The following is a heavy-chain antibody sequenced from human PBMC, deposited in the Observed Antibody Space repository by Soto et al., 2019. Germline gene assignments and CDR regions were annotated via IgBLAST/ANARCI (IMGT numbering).Heavy chain of an antibody. D-gene: IGHD3-16*01. CDR3: ATDMAPYTSPNYWYYMDV. J-gene: IGHJ6*03. V-gene: IGHV3-9*01. CDR1: GFTFDDYA. CDR2: ISWNSGSI. Sequence: GGSLRLSCAASGFTFDDYAMHWVRQAPGKGLEWVSGISWNSGSIGYADSVKGRFTISRDKAKNSLYLQMNSLRAEDTALYYRATDMAPYTSPNYWYYMDVWGKGTTVTVSS.